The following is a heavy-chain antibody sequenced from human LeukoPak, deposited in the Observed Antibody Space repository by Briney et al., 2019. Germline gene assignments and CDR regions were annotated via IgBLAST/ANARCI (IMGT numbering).Heavy chain of an antibody. Sequence: PSETLSLTCTVSGGSISSYYWSWIRQPPGKGLEWIGYIYYSGGTNYNPSLKSRVTISVDTSKNQFSLKLSSVTAADTAVYYCARRFERLHGQFDPWGQGTLVTVSS. D-gene: IGHD1-1*01. J-gene: IGHJ5*02. CDR3: ARRFERLHGQFDP. V-gene: IGHV4-59*08. CDR1: GGSISSYY. CDR2: IYYSGGT.